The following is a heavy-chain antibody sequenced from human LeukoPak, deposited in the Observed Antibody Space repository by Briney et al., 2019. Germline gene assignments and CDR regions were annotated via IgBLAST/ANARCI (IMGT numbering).Heavy chain of an antibody. V-gene: IGHV4-59*01. CDR1: GGSISSYY. D-gene: IGHD3-3*01. CDR3: ARVSGRSGYYVDY. CDR2: IYYSGST. J-gene: IGHJ4*02. Sequence: SETLSLTCTVSGGSISSYYWSWIRQPPGKGLEWIGYIYYSGSTNYNPSLKSRVTISVDTSKNQFSLKLSSVTAADTAVYYCARVSGRSGYYVDYWGQGTLVTVSS.